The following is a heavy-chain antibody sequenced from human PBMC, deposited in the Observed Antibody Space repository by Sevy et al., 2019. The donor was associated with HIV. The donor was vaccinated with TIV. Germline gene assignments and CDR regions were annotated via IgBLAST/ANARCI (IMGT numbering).Heavy chain of an antibody. CDR3: AKESPGYNYDSSGSLDY. V-gene: IGHV3-23*01. D-gene: IGHD3-22*01. CDR1: GFTFNTYA. Sequence: GGPLRLSCAASGFTFNTYAMSWVRQAPGKGLEWVSGISGSAYSTYYADSVKGRFTISRDNSKNTLSLQMNSLRADDTAVYYCAKESPGYNYDSSGSLDYWGQGTLVTVSS. J-gene: IGHJ4*02. CDR2: ISGSAYST.